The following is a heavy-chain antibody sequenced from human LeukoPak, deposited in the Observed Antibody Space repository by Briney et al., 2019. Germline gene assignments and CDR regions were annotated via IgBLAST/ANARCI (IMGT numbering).Heavy chain of an antibody. CDR2: ISDTGNT. CDR3: ARSTTTFDD. Sequence: SETLSLTCTVSGGSISSYYWSWIRQPPGQGLEWIGYISDTGNTNYSPSLKSRVTISLDTSKNQCSLKLSSVTTADTAVYYCARSTTTFDDWGQGTLVTVSS. CDR1: GGSISSYY. D-gene: IGHD4-11*01. J-gene: IGHJ4*02. V-gene: IGHV4-59*01.